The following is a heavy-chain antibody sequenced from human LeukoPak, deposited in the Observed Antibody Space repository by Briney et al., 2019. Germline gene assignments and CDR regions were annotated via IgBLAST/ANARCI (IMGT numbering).Heavy chain of an antibody. J-gene: IGHJ5*02. V-gene: IGHV4-39*02. D-gene: IGHD6-13*01. Sequence: KPSETLSLTCTVSGGSISSSSYYWGWIRQPPGKGLEWIGSTYYSGSTYYNPSLKSRVTISVDTSKNQFSLKLSSVTAADTAVYYCARDVVGGSSWTSSYNWFDPWGQGTLVTVSS. CDR1: GGSISSSSYY. CDR3: ARDVVGGSSWTSSYNWFDP. CDR2: TYYSGST.